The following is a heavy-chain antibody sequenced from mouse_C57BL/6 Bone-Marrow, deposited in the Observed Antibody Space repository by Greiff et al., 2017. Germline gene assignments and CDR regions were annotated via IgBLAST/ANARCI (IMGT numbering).Heavy chain of an antibody. CDR2: ISSGGSYT. D-gene: IGHD1-1*02. V-gene: IGHV5-6*02. J-gene: IGHJ3*01. CDR1: GFTFSSYG. Sequence: EVKLVESGGDLVKPGGSLKLSCAASGFTFSSYGMSWVRQTPDKRLEWVATISSGGSYTCYPDSVKGRFTISRDNAKNTLYLQMSSLKSEDTAMYYCARHGGSWFAYWGQGTLVTVSA. CDR3: ARHGGSWFAY.